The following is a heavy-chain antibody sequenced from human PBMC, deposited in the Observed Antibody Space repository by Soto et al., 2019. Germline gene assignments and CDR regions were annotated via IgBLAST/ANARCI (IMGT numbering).Heavy chain of an antibody. CDR2: VYYSGST. D-gene: IGHD6-13*01. Sequence: SETLSLTCTVSGGSISSGEYYWNWIRQHPGKGLEWIGYVYYSGSTYYKPSLKSRVSISVDTSKNQFFLKLNSVTAADTAVYYCARAGSSWYGKSDYWGQGILVTVSS. CDR3: ARAGSSWYGKSDY. J-gene: IGHJ4*02. CDR1: GGSISSGEYY. V-gene: IGHV4-31*03.